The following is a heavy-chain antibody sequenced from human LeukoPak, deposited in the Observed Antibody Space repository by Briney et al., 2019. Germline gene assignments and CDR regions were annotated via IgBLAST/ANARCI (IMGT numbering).Heavy chain of an antibody. CDR1: GGSISSYY. V-gene: IGHV4-59*08. D-gene: IGHD3-16*02. CDR2: IYYSGST. J-gene: IGHJ4*02. Sequence: PSETLSLTCTISGGSISSYYWSWIRQPPGKGLEWIGYIYYSGSTNYNPSLKSRVTISVDTSKNQFSLKLSSVTAADTAVCYCARLTVGGTVYDYVWGSYRSGPGYFDYWGQGTLVTVSS. CDR3: ARLTVGGTVYDYVWGSYRSGPGYFDY.